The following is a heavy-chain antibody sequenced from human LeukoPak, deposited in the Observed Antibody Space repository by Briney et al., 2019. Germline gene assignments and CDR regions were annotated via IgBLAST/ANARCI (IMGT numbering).Heavy chain of an antibody. D-gene: IGHD2-15*01. V-gene: IGHV3-23*01. CDR1: GFTFSSYA. CDR2: ISGSGGST. Sequence: GGSLRLSCAASGFTFSSYAMSWVRQAPGKGPEWVSAISGSGGSTYYADSVKGRFTISRDNSKNTLYLQMNSLRAEDTAVYYCAKVGYCSGGSCPYYFDYWGQGTLVTVSS. J-gene: IGHJ4*02. CDR3: AKVGYCSGGSCPYYFDY.